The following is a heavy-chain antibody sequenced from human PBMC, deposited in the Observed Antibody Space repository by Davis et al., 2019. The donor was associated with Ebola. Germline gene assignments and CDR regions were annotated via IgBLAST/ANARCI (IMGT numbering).Heavy chain of an antibody. CDR1: GFSVSDNY. CDR3: ARHASGDFWYFGL. CDR2: IYRDGRI. V-gene: IGHV3-53*01. J-gene: IGHJ2*01. Sequence: GGSLRLSCAASGFSVSDNYMSWVRQAPGKGPEWVAVIYRDGRIHYANSVKGRFTISRDNSKNTLSLQMNTLRAEDTAVYHCARHASGDFWYFGLWGRGTRVTVSS. D-gene: IGHD4-17*01.